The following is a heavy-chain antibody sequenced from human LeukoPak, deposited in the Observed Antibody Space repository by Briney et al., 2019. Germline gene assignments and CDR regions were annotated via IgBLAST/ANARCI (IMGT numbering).Heavy chain of an antibody. D-gene: IGHD6-6*01. CDR2: IIPIFGTA. CDR3: ARSRRIAALQGVHDY. V-gene: IGHV1-69*06. J-gene: IGHJ4*02. CDR1: GGTFSSYA. Sequence: ASVKVSCKASGGTFSSYAISWVRQAPGQGLEWMGGIIPIFGTANYAQKFQGRVTITADKSTSTAYMELSSLRSEDTAVYYCARSRRIAALQGVHDYWGQGTLVTVSS.